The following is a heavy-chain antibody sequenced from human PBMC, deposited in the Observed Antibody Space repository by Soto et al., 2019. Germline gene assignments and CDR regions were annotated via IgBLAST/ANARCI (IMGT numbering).Heavy chain of an antibody. Sequence: QVQLVQSGAEVKEPGASVRVSCKASGYTFINFDISWVRQAAGQGLEWLGWMNPGSGKTGYASKFQGRVAMTRDASTGTSHLELSSMTSEDTAVYYCARLASAGTRNWFDPWGQGTLVTVSS. CDR2: MNPGSGKT. J-gene: IGHJ5*02. V-gene: IGHV1-8*02. CDR1: GYTFINFD. CDR3: ARLASAGTRNWFDP. D-gene: IGHD6-13*01.